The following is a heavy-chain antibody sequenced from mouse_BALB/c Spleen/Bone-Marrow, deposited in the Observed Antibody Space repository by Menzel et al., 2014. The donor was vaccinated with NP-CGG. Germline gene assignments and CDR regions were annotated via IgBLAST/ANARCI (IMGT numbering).Heavy chain of an antibody. J-gene: IGHJ3*01. V-gene: IGHV5-6-5*01. CDR1: GFTFSSYA. CDR3: ARGYDGYYGFAY. CDR2: ISSGGST. D-gene: IGHD2-3*01. Sequence: EVQGVESGGGLVKPGGSLKLSCAASGFTFSSYAMSWVRRTPEKRLEWVASISSGGSTYYPDSVKGRFTISRDNARNILYLQMSSLRSEDTAMYYCARGYDGYYGFAYWGQGTLVTVSA.